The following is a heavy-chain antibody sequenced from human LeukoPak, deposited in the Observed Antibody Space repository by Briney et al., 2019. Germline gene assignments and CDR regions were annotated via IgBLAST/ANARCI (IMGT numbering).Heavy chain of an antibody. CDR3: ATQYQLL. D-gene: IGHD2-2*01. CDR2: ISSSGSPI. Sequence: GGSLRLSCAASGFTFSSYSMNWVRQAPGKGLEWVSSISSSGSPIYYADSVKGRFTISRDNAKHSLYLQMNSLRAEDTAVHYCATQYQLLWGQGTLVTVSS. CDR1: GFTFSSYS. J-gene: IGHJ4*02. V-gene: IGHV3-21*04.